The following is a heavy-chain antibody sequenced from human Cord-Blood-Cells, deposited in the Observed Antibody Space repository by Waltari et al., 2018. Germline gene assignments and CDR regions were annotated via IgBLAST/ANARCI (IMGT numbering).Heavy chain of an antibody. D-gene: IGHD3-3*01. V-gene: IGHV3-48*03. J-gene: IGHJ5*02. CDR1: GFTISSYE. Sequence: EVQLVESGGGLVQPGGSLRLSCAASGFTISSYEMNWVRQAPGKGLEWVSYISSSGSTIYYADSVKGRFTISRDNAKNSLYLQMNSLRAEDTAVYYCASITIFGVVTNWFDPWGQGTLVTVSS. CDR2: ISSSGSTI. CDR3: ASITIFGVVTNWFDP.